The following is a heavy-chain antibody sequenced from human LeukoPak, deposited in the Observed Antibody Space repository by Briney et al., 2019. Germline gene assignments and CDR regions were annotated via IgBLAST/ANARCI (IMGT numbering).Heavy chain of an antibody. CDR2: ISYDGSNK. V-gene: IGHV3-30*18. CDR3: AKGPPFPDY. Sequence: TFSSYGMHWVRQAPGKGLEWVAVISYDGSNKYYADSVKGRFTISRDNSKNTLYLQMNSLRAEDTAVYYCAKGPPFPDYWGQGTLVTVSS. J-gene: IGHJ4*02. CDR1: TFSSYG.